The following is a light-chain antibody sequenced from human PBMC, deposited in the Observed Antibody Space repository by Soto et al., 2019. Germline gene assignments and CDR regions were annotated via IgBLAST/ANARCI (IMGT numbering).Light chain of an antibody. CDR3: QQYDISLFA. J-gene: IGKJ3*01. Sequence: EIALTQSPGTLSVSPGERATLSCRASQSVSSNFAWYQQKPGQAPRLLIYGASSRATGIPDRFSGSGFGTVFTLTISRLEPEDFAVYYCQQYDISLFAFGPGNKVDI. CDR1: QSVSSN. V-gene: IGKV3-20*01. CDR2: GAS.